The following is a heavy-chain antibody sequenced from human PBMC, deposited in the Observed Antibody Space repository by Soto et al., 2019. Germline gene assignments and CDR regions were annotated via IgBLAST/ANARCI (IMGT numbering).Heavy chain of an antibody. CDR3: ARVATMVRGVRRPFDY. V-gene: IGHV4-34*01. Sequence: QVQLQQWGAGLLKPSETLSLTCAVYGGSFSGYYWSWIRQPPGKGLEWIGEINHSGSTNYNPSLKSRVTISVDTSKNQFSLKLISVTAADTAVYYCARVATMVRGVRRPFDYWGQGTLVTVSS. J-gene: IGHJ4*02. CDR1: GGSFSGYY. D-gene: IGHD3-10*01. CDR2: INHSGST.